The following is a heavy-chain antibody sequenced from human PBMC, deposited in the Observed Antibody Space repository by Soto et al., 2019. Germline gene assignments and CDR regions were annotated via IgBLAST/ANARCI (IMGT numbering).Heavy chain of an antibody. V-gene: IGHV1-69*12. CDR2: IIPIFGTA. D-gene: IGHD4-17*01. J-gene: IGHJ6*02. CDR1: GGTFSSYA. Sequence: QVQLVQSGAEVKKPGSSVKVSCKASGGTFSSYAISWVRQAPGQGLEWMGGIIPIFGTANYAQKFQGRVTITADESTSXAXTELSSLRSEDTAVYYCARDRSTVTTFTYYYYGMDVWGQGTTVTVSS. CDR3: ARDRSTVTTFTYYYYGMDV.